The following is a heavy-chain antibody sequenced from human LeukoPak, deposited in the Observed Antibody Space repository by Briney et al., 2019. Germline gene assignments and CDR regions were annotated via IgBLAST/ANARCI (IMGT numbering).Heavy chain of an antibody. J-gene: IGHJ6*02. D-gene: IGHD2/OR15-2a*01. CDR2: IIPILGIA. Sequence: SVKVSCKASGGTFSSYAISWVRQAPGQGLEWMGRIIPILGIANYAQKFQGRVTITADKSTSTAYMELSSLRSEDTAVYYCAREPESDYYYGMDVWGQGTTVTVSS. CDR1: GGTFSSYA. V-gene: IGHV1-69*04. CDR3: AREPESDYYYGMDV.